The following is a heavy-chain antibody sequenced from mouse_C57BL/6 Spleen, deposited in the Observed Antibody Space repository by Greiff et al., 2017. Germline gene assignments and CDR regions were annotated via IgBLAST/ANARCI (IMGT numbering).Heavy chain of an antibody. CDR3: ARLDWFAY. CDR1: GYTFTSYW. V-gene: IGHV1-52*01. J-gene: IGHJ3*01. CDR2: IDPSDSET. Sequence: QFQLQQPGAELVRPRSSVKLSSKASGYTFTSYWLHWVKQRPIQGLELIGNIDPSDSETHYNQKFKDKATLTVDKSSSTAYMQLSSLTSEDSAVYYCARLDWFAYWGQGTLVTVSA.